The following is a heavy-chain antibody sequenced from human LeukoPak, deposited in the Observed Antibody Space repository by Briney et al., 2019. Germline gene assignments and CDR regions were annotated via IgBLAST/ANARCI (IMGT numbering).Heavy chain of an antibody. J-gene: IGHJ4*02. D-gene: IGHD6-19*01. V-gene: IGHV3-74*01. Sequence: PGGSLRLSCAASGFTFSSYWMHWVRQAPGKGLVWVSRIKSDGSGTTYADSVQGRFTMSRDNAKNTLCLQMNSLRAEDSAMYYCARGQQWLKDYWGQGTLVTVSS. CDR1: GFTFSSYW. CDR3: ARGQQWLKDY. CDR2: IKSDGSGT.